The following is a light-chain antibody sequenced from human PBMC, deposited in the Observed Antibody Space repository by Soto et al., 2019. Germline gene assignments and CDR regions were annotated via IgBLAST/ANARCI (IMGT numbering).Light chain of an antibody. V-gene: IGKV1-39*01. CDR3: QQSYSTLRT. CDR1: QSISSY. Sequence: DIPMTQSPSSLSASVGDRVTITCRASQSISSYLNWYQQKPGKAPKLLIYAASSLQSGVPSRFSGSGSGTDFTLTISSLLPEDFATYYCQQSYSTLRTFGQGTKVEIK. J-gene: IGKJ1*01. CDR2: AAS.